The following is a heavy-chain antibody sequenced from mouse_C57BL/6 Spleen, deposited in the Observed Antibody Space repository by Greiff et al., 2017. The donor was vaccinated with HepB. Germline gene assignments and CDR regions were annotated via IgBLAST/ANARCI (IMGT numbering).Heavy chain of an antibody. CDR3: ARQCYGNPYWYFDV. J-gene: IGHJ1*03. Sequence: EVNVVESGGDLVKPGGSLKLSCAASGFTFSSYGMSWVRQTPDKRLEWVATISSGGSYTYYPDSVKGRFTISRDNAKNTLYLQMSSLKSEDTAMYYGARQCYGNPYWYFDVWGTGTTVTVSS. CDR1: GFTFSSYG. D-gene: IGHD2-1*01. V-gene: IGHV5-6*01. CDR2: ISSGGSYT.